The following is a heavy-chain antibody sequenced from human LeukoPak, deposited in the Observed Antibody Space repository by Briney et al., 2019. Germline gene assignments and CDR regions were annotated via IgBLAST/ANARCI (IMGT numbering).Heavy chain of an antibody. CDR1: GYTFTSYV. J-gene: IGHJ6*02. V-gene: IGHV1-18*01. Sequence: ASVKVSCKASGYTFTSYVISWVRQAPGQGLEWMGWISAYNGNTNYAQKLQGRVTMTTDTSTSTAYMELRSLRSDDTAVYYCARDYDFEYNWNYDHYYYGMDVWGQGTTVTVSS. CDR2: ISAYNGNT. D-gene: IGHD1-7*01. CDR3: ARDYDFEYNWNYDHYYYGMDV.